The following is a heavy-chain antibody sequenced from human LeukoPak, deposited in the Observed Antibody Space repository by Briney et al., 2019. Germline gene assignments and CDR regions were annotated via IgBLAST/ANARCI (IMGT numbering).Heavy chain of an antibody. CDR1: GFTSSNAW. J-gene: IGHJ4*02. Sequence: GGSLRLSCAASGFTSSNAWMSWVRQAPGKGLEWVGRIKSKTDGGTTDYAAPVKGRFTISRDDSKNTLYLQMNSLKTEDTAVYYCTTRGGSFSIFDYWGQGTLVTVSS. CDR3: TTRGGSFSIFDY. D-gene: IGHD1-26*01. CDR2: IKSKTDGGTT. V-gene: IGHV3-15*01.